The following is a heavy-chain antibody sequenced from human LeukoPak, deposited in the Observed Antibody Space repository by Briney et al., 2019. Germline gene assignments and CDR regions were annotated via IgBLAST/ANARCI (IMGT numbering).Heavy chain of an antibody. CDR1: GFTFNNVW. V-gene: IGHV3-15*01. J-gene: IGHJ4*02. Sequence: GGSLRLSCAGSGFTFNNVWMSWVRQAPGKGLEWIGRIKTKSDGETTDYGAAVKGRVTISRDDTKNTVFLQMTGLKTEDTGIYFCTTGPIQIWSLNVDYRGQGTPVTVSS. CDR3: TTGPIQIWSLNVDY. CDR2: IKTKSDGETT. D-gene: IGHD5-18*01.